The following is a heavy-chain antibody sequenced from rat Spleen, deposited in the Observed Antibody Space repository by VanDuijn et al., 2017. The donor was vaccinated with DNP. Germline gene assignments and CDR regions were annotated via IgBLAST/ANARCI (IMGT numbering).Heavy chain of an antibody. J-gene: IGHJ1*01. CDR1: GFTFNNFW. CDR2: ITSSGGNT. V-gene: IGHV5-31*01. CDR3: ARDQGF. Sequence: EVQLVESGGDLVQPGRSLKLSCVASGFTFNNFWMTWIRQVPGKGLEWVASITSSGGNTYYPDSVKGRFTISRDNAKNTLYLQMNSLRSEDTATYYCARDQGFWGPGTMVTVSS.